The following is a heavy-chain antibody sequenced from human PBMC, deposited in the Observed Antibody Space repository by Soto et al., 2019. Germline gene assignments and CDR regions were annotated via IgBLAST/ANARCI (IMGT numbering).Heavy chain of an antibody. CDR1: GFTFSSYG. D-gene: IGHD5-12*01. Sequence: GGSLRLSCAASGFTFSSYGMHWVRQAPGKGLEWVAVIWYDGSNKYYADSVKGRFTISRDNSKNTLYLQMNSLRAEDTAVYYCAREGYSGYDLNYYYYYMDVWGKGTTVTVSS. J-gene: IGHJ6*03. V-gene: IGHV3-33*01. CDR3: AREGYSGYDLNYYYYYMDV. CDR2: IWYDGSNK.